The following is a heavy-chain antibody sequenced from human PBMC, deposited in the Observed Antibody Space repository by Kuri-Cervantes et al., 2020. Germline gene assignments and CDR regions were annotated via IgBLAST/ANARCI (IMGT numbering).Heavy chain of an antibody. CDR1: GFTFSSYD. CDR3: ARDLRGFGELFSFDY. CDR2: IGTAGDT. J-gene: IGHJ4*02. Sequence: GESLKISCAASGFTFSSYDMHWVRQATGKGLEWVSAIGTAGDTYYPGSVKGRFTISRENAKNSLYLQMNSLRAEDTAVYYCARDLRGFGELFSFDYWGQGTLVTVSS. V-gene: IGHV3-13*01. D-gene: IGHD3-10*01.